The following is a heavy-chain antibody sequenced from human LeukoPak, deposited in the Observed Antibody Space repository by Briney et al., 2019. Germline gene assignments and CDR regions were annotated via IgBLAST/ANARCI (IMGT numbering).Heavy chain of an antibody. J-gene: IGHJ4*02. V-gene: IGHV1-58*01. CDR2: IVVGSGNT. CDR1: GFTFTSSA. Sequence: SVKVSCKASGFTFTSSAVQWVRQARGQRLEWIGWIVVGSGNTNYAQKFQERVTITRDMSTSTAYMELSSLGSEDTAVYYCAATVAAAGGFDYWGQGTLVTVSS. D-gene: IGHD6-13*01. CDR3: AATVAAAGGFDY.